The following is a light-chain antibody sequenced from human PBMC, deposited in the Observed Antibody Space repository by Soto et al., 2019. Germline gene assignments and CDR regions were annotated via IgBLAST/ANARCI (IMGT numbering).Light chain of an antibody. Sequence: DIQMTQSPSSLFASVGDRVTITCQATQDINIYLNWYQQKQGKAPSLLIYDASNLEIGVPSRFXGSGSGTHFXXTISSLQTEDIATYYCQQYNSYSKTFGQGTKV. CDR3: QQYNSYSKT. V-gene: IGKV1-33*01. J-gene: IGKJ1*01. CDR2: DAS. CDR1: QDINIY.